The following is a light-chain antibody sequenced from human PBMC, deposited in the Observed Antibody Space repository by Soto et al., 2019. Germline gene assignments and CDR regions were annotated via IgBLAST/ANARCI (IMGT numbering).Light chain of an antibody. V-gene: IGKV1-5*03. Sequence: DIHMTQSPSTLSAFVGDRVTITCRASQRISSWLAWYQQKPGKAPKLLIFKASTLESGVPSRFSGSGSGTEFSLTISSLQSDDFATYYCQQYKSYWTFGQGTNVAVK. CDR1: QRISSW. CDR3: QQYKSYWT. J-gene: IGKJ1*01. CDR2: KAS.